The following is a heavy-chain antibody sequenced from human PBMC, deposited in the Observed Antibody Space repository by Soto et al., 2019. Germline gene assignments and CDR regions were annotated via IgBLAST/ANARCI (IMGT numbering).Heavy chain of an antibody. CDR3: SKAPGASSSMDV. CDR1: GFTFSDYS. J-gene: IGHJ6*03. D-gene: IGHD1-26*01. V-gene: IGHV3-23*01. CDR2: ISSGGLST. Sequence: EVQLLESGGGLVQPGGSLRLSCAASGFTFSDYSMNWVRQAPGRGLEWVSTISSGGLSTYYADSVQGRFTISRDNSNDKVYLQMNNLRAEDTAVYYCSKAPGASSSMDVWGKGTTVTVSS.